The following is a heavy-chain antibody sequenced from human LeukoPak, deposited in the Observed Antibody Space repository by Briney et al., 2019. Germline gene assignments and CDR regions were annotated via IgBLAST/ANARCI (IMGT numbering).Heavy chain of an antibody. V-gene: IGHV4-39*01. CDR1: GGSISSSSYY. J-gene: IGHJ4*02. CDR3: ARQYYDSSGYHARTFDY. CDR2: IYYSGST. Sequence: SETPSLTCTVSGGSISSSSYYWGWIRQPPGKGLEWIGSIYYSGSTYYNPSLKSRVTISVDTSKNQFSLKLSSVTAADTAVYYCARQYYDSSGYHARTFDYWGQGTLVTVSS. D-gene: IGHD3-22*01.